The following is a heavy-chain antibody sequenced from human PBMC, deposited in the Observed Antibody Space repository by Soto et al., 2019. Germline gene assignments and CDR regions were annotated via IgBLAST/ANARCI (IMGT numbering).Heavy chain of an antibody. D-gene: IGHD2-21*02. CDR3: AKTYCGGDCYESSYYYYGMDV. Sequence: EVQLVESGGGLVQPGGSLRLSCAASGFTFSSYSMNWVRQAPGKGLEWVSSISSSSSYIYYADSVKGRFTISRDNAKNSLYLQMNSLRAEDTAVYYCAKTYCGGDCYESSYYYYGMDVWGQGTTVTVSS. J-gene: IGHJ6*02. CDR2: ISSSSSYI. V-gene: IGHV3-21*01. CDR1: GFTFSSYS.